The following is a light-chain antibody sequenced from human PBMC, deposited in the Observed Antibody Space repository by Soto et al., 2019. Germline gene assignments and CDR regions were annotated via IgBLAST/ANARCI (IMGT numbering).Light chain of an antibody. CDR3: QHYKNWPWT. J-gene: IGKJ1*01. V-gene: IGKV3-15*01. CDR2: DTS. CDR1: HSVGST. Sequence: ETVMTQSPATLSVSPGERATLSCRASHSVGSTLAWYQQKPGQGPRLLMYDTSTRATGIPARFSGSGSGTEFTLTISSRQSDDFAVYYCQHYKNWPWTVGQGTKVEIK.